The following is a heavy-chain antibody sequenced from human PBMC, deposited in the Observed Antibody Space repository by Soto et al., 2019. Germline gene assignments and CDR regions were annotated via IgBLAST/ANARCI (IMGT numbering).Heavy chain of an antibody. CDR2: IYYSGST. V-gene: IGHV4-31*03. D-gene: IGHD4-17*01. CDR1: GGSISSGGYY. Sequence: QVQLQESGPGLVKPSQTLSLTCTVSGGSISSGGYYWSWIRQHPGKGLAWIGYIYYSGSTYYNPSLKSRVTISVDTSKNQFSLKLSSVTAADTAVYYCARGPSGFDYGEHPYFDYWGQGTLVTVSS. CDR3: ARGPSGFDYGEHPYFDY. J-gene: IGHJ4*02.